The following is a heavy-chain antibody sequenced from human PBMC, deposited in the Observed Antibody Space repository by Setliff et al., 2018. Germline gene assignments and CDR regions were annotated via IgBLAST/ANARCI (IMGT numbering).Heavy chain of an antibody. CDR3: ATKAVAGT. CDR1: GFTFSSYS. J-gene: IGHJ4*02. Sequence: PGESLKISCAASGFTFSSYSMNWVRQAPGKGLEWVAYISSSGSLIYYPDSVKGRFTISRDNAKKSVDLQMNSLRAEDTAVYYCATKAVAGTGGQGTLVTVSS. CDR2: ISSSGSLI. D-gene: IGHD6-19*01. V-gene: IGHV3-48*04.